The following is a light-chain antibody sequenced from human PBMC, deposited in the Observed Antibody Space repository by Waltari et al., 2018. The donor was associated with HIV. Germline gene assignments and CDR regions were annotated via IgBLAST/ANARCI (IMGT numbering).Light chain of an antibody. CDR3: SSYAGSNSWV. CDR1: SSDIGGYNY. CDR2: EVN. J-gene: IGLJ3*02. V-gene: IGLV2-8*01. Sequence: QSALTQPPPASASPGQSVTISCTGTSSDIGGYNYVSWYQQYPGTAPKVMIHEVNKRPSGVPDRFSGSKSGNTAPLTVSGLPAEDEAYYYCSSYAGSNSWVFGGGTKLTVL.